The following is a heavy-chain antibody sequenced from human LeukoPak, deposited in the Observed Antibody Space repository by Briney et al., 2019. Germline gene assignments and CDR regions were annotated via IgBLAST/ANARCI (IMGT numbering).Heavy chain of an antibody. Sequence: PSGTLSLTCAVSGGSISSSNWWSWVRQPPGKGLEWIGEIYHSGSTNYNPSLKSRVTISVDKSKNQFSLKLSSVTAADTAVYYCARVYCSGGSCFWYFDLWGRGTLVTVSS. V-gene: IGHV4-4*02. CDR3: ARVYCSGGSCFWYFDL. CDR1: GGSISSSNW. CDR2: IYHSGST. J-gene: IGHJ2*01. D-gene: IGHD2-15*01.